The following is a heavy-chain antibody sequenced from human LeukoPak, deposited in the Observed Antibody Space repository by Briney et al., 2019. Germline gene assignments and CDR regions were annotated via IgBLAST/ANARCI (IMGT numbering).Heavy chain of an antibody. D-gene: IGHD3-16*01. Sequence: SLKVFCKASGGPFSSYAISWVRQAPGQGLEWMGRILPILGIAHYAQEFQGRVTITADKSTRTAHMELSSLRSKDTSVYYCARNLRRAYYDYGWGQGTLVTVSS. J-gene: IGHJ4*02. CDR2: ILPILGIA. V-gene: IGHV1-69*04. CDR1: GGPFSSYA. CDR3: ARNLRRAYYDYG.